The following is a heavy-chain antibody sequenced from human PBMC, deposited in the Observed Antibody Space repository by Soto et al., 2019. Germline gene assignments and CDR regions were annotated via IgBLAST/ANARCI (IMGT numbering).Heavy chain of an antibody. D-gene: IGHD6-19*01. Sequence: QVQLVQSGAEVKKPGASVMVSCKTSGYTFSNYGINWVRQAPGQGLEWMGWISGYNGNTNYAQTVQGRVTMTTDTSTGTVYMELRSLKSDDTAIYYCSRFIMVGGWFDPNYYHGMDVWGQGTTVTVSS. V-gene: IGHV1-18*01. CDR2: ISGYNGNT. CDR3: SRFIMVGGWFDPNYYHGMDV. CDR1: GYTFSNYG. J-gene: IGHJ6*02.